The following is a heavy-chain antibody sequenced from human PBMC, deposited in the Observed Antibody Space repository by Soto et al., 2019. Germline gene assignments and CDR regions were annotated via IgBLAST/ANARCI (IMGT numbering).Heavy chain of an antibody. CDR2: INTGNGNT. Sequence: GASVKVSCKASGYNFTTYAMLWVRQAPGQRLEWMGWINTGNGNTKYSPKLQGRVTMITDTSTTTAYMELRSLRSDDTAVYYCARDHGFWRGGYFDPWGQGTLVTVSS. J-gene: IGHJ5*02. V-gene: IGHV1-3*04. CDR1: GYNFTTYA. D-gene: IGHD3-3*01. CDR3: ARDHGFWRGGYFDP.